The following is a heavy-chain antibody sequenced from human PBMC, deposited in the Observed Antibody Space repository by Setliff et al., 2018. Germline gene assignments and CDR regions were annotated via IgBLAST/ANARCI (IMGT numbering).Heavy chain of an antibody. CDR3: ARGRAAESYDFWSGMYYYYYYYMDV. CDR1: GGSISSGGYY. V-gene: IGHV4-31*03. CDR2: IYYSGST. J-gene: IGHJ6*03. Sequence: PSETLSLTCTVSGGSISSGGYYWSWIRQHPGKGLEWIGYIYYSGSTYYNPSLKSRVTISVDTSKNQFSLKLSSVTAADTAVYYCARGRAAESYDFWSGMYYYYYYYMDVWGKGTTVTLSS. D-gene: IGHD3-3*01.